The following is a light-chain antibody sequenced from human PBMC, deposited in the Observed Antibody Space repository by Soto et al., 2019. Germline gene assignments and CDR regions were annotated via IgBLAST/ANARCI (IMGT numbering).Light chain of an antibody. CDR2: EGS. J-gene: IGLJ1*01. Sequence: QSVLTQPASVSGSPGQSITISCTGTSSNVGTYNLVSWYQQHSGKAPKLMIYEGSKRPSGVSNRFSGSKSGTTASLTISGLQAEDEADYYCCSYAGSSTYVFGTGPKVTVL. CDR1: SSNVGTYNL. CDR3: CSYAGSSTYV. V-gene: IGLV2-23*01.